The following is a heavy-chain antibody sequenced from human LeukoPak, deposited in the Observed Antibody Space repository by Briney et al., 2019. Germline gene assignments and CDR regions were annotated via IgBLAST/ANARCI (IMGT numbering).Heavy chain of an antibody. Sequence: GGSLRLSCAASGFTFSNYAMSWVRQGPGKGLEWVSGISGSGTNTYYADSVKGRFTISRDNSKNTLYLQMNSLRAEDTAVYYCAKESPVGYGRFDYWGQGTLVTVSS. V-gene: IGHV3-23*01. J-gene: IGHJ4*02. CDR1: GFTFSNYA. CDR3: AKESPVGYGRFDY. CDR2: ISGSGTNT. D-gene: IGHD1-26*01.